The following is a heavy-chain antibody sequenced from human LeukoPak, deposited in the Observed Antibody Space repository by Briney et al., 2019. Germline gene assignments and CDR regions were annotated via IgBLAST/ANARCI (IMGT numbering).Heavy chain of an antibody. CDR3: ARGGTRYQPLDY. V-gene: IGHV1-69*04. CDR2: IIPILGIA. J-gene: IGHJ4*02. Sequence: GSSVKVSCKASGGTFSSYAISWVRQAPGQGLEWMGRIIPILGIANYAQKFQGRVTITADKSTSTAYMELRSLRSDDTGVYYCARGGTRYQPLDYWGQGTLVTVSS. CDR1: GGTFSSYA. D-gene: IGHD2-2*01.